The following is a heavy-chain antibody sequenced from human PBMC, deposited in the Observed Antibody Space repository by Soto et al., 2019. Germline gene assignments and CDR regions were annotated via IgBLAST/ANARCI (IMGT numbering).Heavy chain of an antibody. D-gene: IGHD3-10*01. CDR2: IIPILGIA. J-gene: IGHJ4*02. CDR3: ARDRGMVRGVIILPFEY. Sequence: QVQLVQSGAEVKKPGSSVKVSCKASGGTFSSYTISWVRQAPGQGLEWMGTIIPILGIANYAQKFLGRVTITAAKSTRTACMQLSSLRSEDTAVYYCARDRGMVRGVIILPFEYWGQGTLVTVSS. V-gene: IGHV1-69*08. CDR1: GGTFSSYT.